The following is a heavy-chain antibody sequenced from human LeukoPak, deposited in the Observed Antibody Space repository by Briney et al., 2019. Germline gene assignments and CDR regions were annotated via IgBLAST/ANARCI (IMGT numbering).Heavy chain of an antibody. J-gene: IGHJ4*02. V-gene: IGHV3-53*01. Sequence: SGGSLRLSCAASGFIVSSNYMNWVRQAPGKGLEWISVIYTDGSTYYADSVKGRFTISRDISRNTVHLQMNSLRAGDTAVYYCARDYYDSSGYHDYWGQGTLVTVSS. CDR1: GFIVSSNY. D-gene: IGHD3-22*01. CDR3: ARDYYDSSGYHDY. CDR2: IYTDGST.